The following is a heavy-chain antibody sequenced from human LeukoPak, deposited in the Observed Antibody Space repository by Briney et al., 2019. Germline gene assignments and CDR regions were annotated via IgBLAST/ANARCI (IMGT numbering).Heavy chain of an antibody. J-gene: IGHJ4*02. CDR1: GYTFTSYY. CDR2: INPRGGST. CDR3: ARDLGPGQYDILTGYPGLDY. D-gene: IGHD3-9*01. V-gene: IGHV1-46*01. Sequence: ASVKVSCKASGYTFTSYYMHWVRQAPGQGLEWMGLINPRGGSTSYAQKFQGRVTMTRDTSTSTVYMELSSLRSEDTAVYYCARDLGPGQYDILTGYPGLDYWGQGTLVTVSS.